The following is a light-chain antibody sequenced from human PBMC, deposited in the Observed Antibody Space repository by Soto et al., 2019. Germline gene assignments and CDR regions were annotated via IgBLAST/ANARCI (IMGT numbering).Light chain of an antibody. Sequence: QSVLTQPASVSGSPGQSITISCSGTSSDVGSYDHVAWYQQLPGKTPKLMIYEVSNRPSGVSSRFSGSKSGNTASLTISGLQAEDEADYYCISYTGSSTSYVFGSWTKLTVL. CDR3: ISYTGSSTSYV. J-gene: IGLJ1*01. CDR1: SSDVGSYDH. V-gene: IGLV2-14*01. CDR2: EVS.